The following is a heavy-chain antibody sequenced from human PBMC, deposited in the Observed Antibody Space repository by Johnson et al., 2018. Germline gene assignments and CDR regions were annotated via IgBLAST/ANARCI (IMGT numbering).Heavy chain of an antibody. D-gene: IGHD1-26*01. CDR3: ARDDRGRYYYYGMDV. Sequence: QVQLQESGPGLVKPSETLSLTCTVSGGPISSYYWSWIRQPPGKGLEWIGYIYYSGSTNYNPSLKSRVTISVDPSKNPFSRKLSSVTAADTAVYYGARDDRGRYYYYGMDVLGQGTTVTVSS. J-gene: IGHJ6*02. CDR1: GGPISSYY. V-gene: IGHV4-59*01. CDR2: IYYSGST.